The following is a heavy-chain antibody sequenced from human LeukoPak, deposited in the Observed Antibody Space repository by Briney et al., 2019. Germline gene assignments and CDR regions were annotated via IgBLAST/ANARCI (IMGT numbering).Heavy chain of an antibody. V-gene: IGHV4-59*01. Sequence: KPSETLSLTCTVSGGSISSYYWSWIRQPPGKGLEWIANIYHTGSTNYNPSLSSRVTISIDTAENQFSLKLTSVTAADTAVYYCARRGRNSSGWQDYLWGQGTLVTVSS. CDR1: GGSISSYY. J-gene: IGHJ4*02. D-gene: IGHD6-25*01. CDR2: IYHTGST. CDR3: ARRGRNSSGWQDYL.